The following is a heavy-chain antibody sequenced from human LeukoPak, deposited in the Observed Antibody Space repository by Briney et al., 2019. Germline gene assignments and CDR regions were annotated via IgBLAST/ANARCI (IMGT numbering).Heavy chain of an antibody. Sequence: GGSLRLSCTASGFSVNNNYISWVRQAPGRGLEWVSVIYSGDTTFYADSVKDRFTISRDNSKNTVYLQMNNLRGEDTAMYYCVREFYGPWGQGTLVTVSS. D-gene: IGHD4-17*01. CDR2: IYSGDTT. CDR1: GFSVNNNY. V-gene: IGHV3-66*01. J-gene: IGHJ5*02. CDR3: VREFYGP.